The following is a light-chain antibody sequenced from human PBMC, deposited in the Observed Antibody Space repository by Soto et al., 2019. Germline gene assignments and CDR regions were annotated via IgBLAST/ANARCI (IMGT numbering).Light chain of an antibody. V-gene: IGKV1-39*01. CDR3: PQSYRSPLT. CDR1: QTINGF. Sequence: DIQMTQSPSSLSASVGDRVTITCRASQTINGFLNWYQQKPGKAPKVLIYAAFTLQSGVPSRFSGSGSGTDFTLTISSLQPEDFATYSCPQSYRSPLTFGGGTKVEI. CDR2: AAF. J-gene: IGKJ4*01.